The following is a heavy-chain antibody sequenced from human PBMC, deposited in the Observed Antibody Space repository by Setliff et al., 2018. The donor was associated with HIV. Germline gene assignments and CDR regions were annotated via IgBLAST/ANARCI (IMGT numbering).Heavy chain of an antibody. V-gene: IGHV3-23*01. J-gene: IGHJ4*02. Sequence: GGSLRLSCAVSGFTFTDYAMSWVRQAPGKGLEWISVISGSGDGTFYADSVRGRFTISRDNSKNTLYLQMSKLRVEDTAIYYCAKDGINGGAYPPYYFDYWGQGTLVTVSS. CDR1: GFTFTDYA. D-gene: IGHD2-8*01. CDR3: AKDGINGGAYPPYYFDY. CDR2: ISGSGDGT.